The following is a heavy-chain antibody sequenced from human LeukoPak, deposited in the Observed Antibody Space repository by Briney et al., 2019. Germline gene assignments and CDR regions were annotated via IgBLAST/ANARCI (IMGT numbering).Heavy chain of an antibody. D-gene: IGHD3-22*01. CDR1: GGSISSSNYY. CDR3: ARAGYYYDSSGYASFDY. V-gene: IGHV4-39*01. CDR2: IYYSGST. J-gene: IGHJ4*02. Sequence: SETLSLTCTVSGGSISSSNYYWGWIRQPPGKGLEWIGSIYYSGSTYYNPSLKSRVIISVDTSQNQFSLKLSSVTAADTAVYYCARAGYYYDSSGYASFDYWGQGTLVTVSS.